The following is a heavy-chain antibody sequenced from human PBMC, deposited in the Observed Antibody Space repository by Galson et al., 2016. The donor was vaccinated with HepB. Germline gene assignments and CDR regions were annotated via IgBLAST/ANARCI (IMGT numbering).Heavy chain of an antibody. J-gene: IGHJ4*02. CDR1: GLTLSSYA. CDR2: ISGSGNSI. Sequence: SLSLSCAASGLTLSSYAVTWVRQAPGKGLEWVSTISGSGNSILYGDSVKGRFTISRDNSKNIVYLQMNSLRAEDTALYYCAKDPNGDYIGAYDSWGQGTLVTVSS. D-gene: IGHD4-17*01. CDR3: AKDPNGDYIGAYDS. V-gene: IGHV3-23*01.